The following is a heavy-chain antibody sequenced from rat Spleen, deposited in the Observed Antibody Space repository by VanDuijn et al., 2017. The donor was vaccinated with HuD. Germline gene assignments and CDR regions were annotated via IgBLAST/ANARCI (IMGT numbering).Heavy chain of an antibody. V-gene: IGHV5-29*01. CDR1: GFTFSDYY. CDR2: IIYDGSDT. J-gene: IGHJ2*01. D-gene: IGHD1-3*01. Sequence: EVQLVESDGGLVQPGRSLKLSCVASGFTFSDYYMAWVRQAPTKGLEWVATIIYDGSDTYYRDSVKGRFTISRDNAKITLYLQLDSLRSEDTATDYCARRNYGKNYFDHWGQGVMVTVSS. CDR3: ARRNYGKNYFDH.